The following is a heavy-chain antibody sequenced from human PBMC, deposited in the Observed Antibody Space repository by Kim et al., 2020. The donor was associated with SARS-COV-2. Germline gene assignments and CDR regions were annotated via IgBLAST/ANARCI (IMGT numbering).Heavy chain of an antibody. Sequence: TNNTPTLKSRVTISVDPSKNQFSLKLSSVTAADTAVYYCASSGYDYYFDYWGQGTLVTVSS. CDR3: ASSGYDYYFDY. J-gene: IGHJ4*02. CDR2: T. D-gene: IGHD5-12*01. V-gene: IGHV4-4*09.